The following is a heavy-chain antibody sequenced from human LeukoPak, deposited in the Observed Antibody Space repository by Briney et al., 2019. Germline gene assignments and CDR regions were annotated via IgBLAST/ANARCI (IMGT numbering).Heavy chain of an antibody. CDR3: VRGSSGYYYGLDC. Sequence: GGSLRLSCAVSGFTFRSYWMHWVRQSPGKGLVWVSRINSGGTNTSYADSVKGRFTISRDNAKNTLYLQMNSLRAEDTAVYYCVRGSSGYYYGLDCWGQGTLVTVSS. V-gene: IGHV3-74*01. CDR1: GFTFRSYW. D-gene: IGHD3-22*01. J-gene: IGHJ4*02. CDR2: INSGGTNT.